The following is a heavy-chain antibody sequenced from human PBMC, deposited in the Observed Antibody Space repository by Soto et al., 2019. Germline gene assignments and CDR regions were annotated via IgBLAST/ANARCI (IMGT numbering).Heavy chain of an antibody. CDR3: VGGRGWLPDY. V-gene: IGHV4-59*01. CDR2: VNYSGDT. Sequence: QVQLQESGPGLVKPSETLSLTCNVSGVSISPFYWNWYRQPPGKGLEWIGYVNYSGDTKYNPSLKSRITISVHMTKHQVSLILVSVPAAVTAWYYCVGGRGWLPDYWGQGTVVTGTS. D-gene: IGHD6-19*01. J-gene: IGHJ4*02. CDR1: GVSISPFY.